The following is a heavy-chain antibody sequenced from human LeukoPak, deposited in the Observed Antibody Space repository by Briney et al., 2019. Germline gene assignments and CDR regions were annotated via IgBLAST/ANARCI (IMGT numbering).Heavy chain of an antibody. CDR3: TRMAWRSRPFDY. CDR2: IKQDGGEM. V-gene: IGHV3-7*01. CDR1: GFTFSSYW. D-gene: IGHD2-2*01. Sequence: GGSLGLSCAASGFTFSSYWISWVRQAPGKGLEWVANIKQDGGEMWYVDSVEGRFTISRDNAKNSVDLQMNSLRAEDTAVYYCTRMAWRSRPFDYWGQGILVIVSS. J-gene: IGHJ4*02.